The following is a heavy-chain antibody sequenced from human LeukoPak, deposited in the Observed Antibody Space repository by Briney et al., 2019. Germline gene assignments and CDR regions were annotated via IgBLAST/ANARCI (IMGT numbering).Heavy chain of an antibody. D-gene: IGHD4-11*01. CDR2: ISYDGSDT. J-gene: IGHJ4*02. Sequence: GRSLRLSCAASGHAFINFGMHWVRQAPGKGLEWVAVISYDGSDTFYADSVKGRFTISRDDSKNTVHLQMNSLRVEDTAVYFCAKDDAGLPDYWGQGAPVTVSS. V-gene: IGHV3-30*18. CDR3: AKDDAGLPDY. CDR1: GHAFINFG.